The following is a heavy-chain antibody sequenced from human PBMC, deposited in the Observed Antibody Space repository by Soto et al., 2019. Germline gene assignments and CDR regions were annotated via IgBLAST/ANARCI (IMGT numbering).Heavy chain of an antibody. D-gene: IGHD2-15*01. CDR2: IYYSGIN. V-gene: IGHV4-59*13. CDR1: GGSISSYY. J-gene: IGHJ4*02. CDR3: ARVNIKDMRIVFDY. Sequence: SETLSLTCAVSGGSISSYYCGWIRQPPGKGLEWIGYIYYSGINNYNPSLKSRVTISVDTSKNQFSLKLSSVTAADTDVYYCARVNIKDMRIVFDYWGQGTLVTVSS.